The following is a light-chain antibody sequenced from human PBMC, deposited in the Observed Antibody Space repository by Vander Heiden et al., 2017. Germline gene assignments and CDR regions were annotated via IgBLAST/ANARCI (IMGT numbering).Light chain of an antibody. CDR1: QDIGKY. CDR3: QQYDGRPPGLT. Sequence: DIQMTQSPSSLSASVGDRVTITCQASQDIGKYLNWYQQKPGKAPKLLIYDSSNLETGVPSRFSGSGSGTHFTFTISSLRSEDIATYYCQQYDGRPPGLTFGGGTKVEIK. CDR2: DSS. V-gene: IGKV1-33*01. J-gene: IGKJ4*02.